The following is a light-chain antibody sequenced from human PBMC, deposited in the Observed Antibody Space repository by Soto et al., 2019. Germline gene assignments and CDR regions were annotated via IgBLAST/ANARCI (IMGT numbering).Light chain of an antibody. CDR1: SSDVGRYYL. V-gene: IGLV2-23*02. Sequence: QSVLSQPASVSGSPGQSITISCTGSSSDVGRYYLVSWFQQHPGKAPKLIISEVTRRPSGVSNRCSASKSGNTASLTISGLQAEDEADYYCCSYAGNSDVVFGGGTKLTVL. J-gene: IGLJ2*01. CDR3: CSYAGNSDVV. CDR2: EVT.